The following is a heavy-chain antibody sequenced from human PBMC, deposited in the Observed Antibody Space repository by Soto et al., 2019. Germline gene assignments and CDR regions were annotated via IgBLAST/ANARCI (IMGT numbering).Heavy chain of an antibody. Sequence: SETLSLTCTVSGGSISSYYWSWIRQPPGKGLECIVYIYYSGSTNYNPSLKSRVTISVDTSKNQFSLKLSSVTAADTAVYYCARARYGSGSYSYYYGIDVWGQGTTVTVSS. CDR1: GGSISSYY. CDR2: IYYSGST. CDR3: ARARYGSGSYSYYYGIDV. J-gene: IGHJ6*02. D-gene: IGHD3-10*01. V-gene: IGHV4-59*01.